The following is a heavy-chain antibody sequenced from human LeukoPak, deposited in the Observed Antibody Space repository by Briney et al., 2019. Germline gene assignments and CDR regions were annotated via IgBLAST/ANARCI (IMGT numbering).Heavy chain of an antibody. CDR3: ASLGPIVVVVAARYGDFPYNLFDP. CDR1: GFTFSSYA. Sequence: GRSLRLSCAASGFTFSSYAMHWVRQAPGKGLEWVAVISYDGSNKYYADSVKGRFTISRDNSKNTLYLQMNSLRAEDTAVYYCASLGPIVVVVAARYGDFPYNLFDPWGQGTLVTVSS. CDR2: ISYDGSNK. J-gene: IGHJ5*02. D-gene: IGHD2-15*01. V-gene: IGHV3-30*04.